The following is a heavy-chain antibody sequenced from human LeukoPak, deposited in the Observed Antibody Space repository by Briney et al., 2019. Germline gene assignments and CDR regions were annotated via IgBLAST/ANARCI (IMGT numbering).Heavy chain of an antibody. J-gene: IGHJ5*02. CDR2: IYYSGST. D-gene: IGHD3-10*01. V-gene: IGHV4-39*07. CDR1: GGSISSSSYY. CDR3: ARTPARIWFGELQHSWFDP. Sequence: PSETLSLTCTVSGGSISSSSYYWGWIRQPPGKGLEWIGSIYYSGSTYYNPSLKSRVTISVDTSKNQFSLKLSSVTAADTAVYYCARTPARIWFGELQHSWFDPWGQGTLVTVSS.